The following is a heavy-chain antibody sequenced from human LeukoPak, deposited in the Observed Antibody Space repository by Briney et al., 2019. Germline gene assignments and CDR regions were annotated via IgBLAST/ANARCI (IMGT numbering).Heavy chain of an antibody. CDR3: ARDDYGDHQTGGCFDY. CDR2: VYHSGST. CDR1: GGSISSSNW. V-gene: IGHV4-4*02. Sequence: SGTLSLTCAVSGGSISSSNWWSWVRQPPGKGLEWIGEVYHSGSTNYNPSLKSRVTISVDKSKNQFYLKLSSVTAADTAVYYCARDDYGDHQTGGCFDYWGQGTLVTVSS. J-gene: IGHJ4*02. D-gene: IGHD4-17*01.